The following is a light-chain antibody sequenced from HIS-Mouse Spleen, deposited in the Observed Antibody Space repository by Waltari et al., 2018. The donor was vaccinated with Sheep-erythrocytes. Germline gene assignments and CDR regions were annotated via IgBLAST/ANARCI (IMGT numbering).Light chain of an antibody. J-gene: IGKJ2*01. Sequence: ELVLTQSPATLSLSPGQRATLSCGASQSVSSYLAWYQQTPGQAPRLLIYDASSRATVIPGRCSGSGSGADFTLTISSLEPEDFAVYYCQQRSNWYTFGQGTKLEIK. CDR2: DAS. CDR3: QQRSNWYT. V-gene: IGKV3-11*01. CDR1: QSVSSY.